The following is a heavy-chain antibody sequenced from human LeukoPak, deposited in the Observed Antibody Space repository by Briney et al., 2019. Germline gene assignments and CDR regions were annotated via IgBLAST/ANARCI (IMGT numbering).Heavy chain of an antibody. V-gene: IGHV4-34*01. J-gene: IGHJ4*02. D-gene: IGHD1-7*01. CDR2: ASHSGIT. CDR3: ARGRANWDYDFDL. CDR1: CDTFVCRH. Sequence: KPSETLSLTCAVFCDTFVCRHWSWIRQSPGKGVEWLGEASHSGITNYSPSLKSRISISVDTSKDQFSLKLASVTAADTAIYYCARGRANWDYDFDLWGQGTLVTVSS.